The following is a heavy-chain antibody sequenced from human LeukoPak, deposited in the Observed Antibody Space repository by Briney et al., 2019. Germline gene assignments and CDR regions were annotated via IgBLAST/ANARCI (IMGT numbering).Heavy chain of an antibody. CDR3: ARRSYSSPFDY. Sequence: SETLSLTCTVSGGSISSYYWGWIRQPPGKGLEWIGDILYSGSTDYNSSLKSRVTISVDTSRNQFSLKLSSVSAADTAVYYCARRSYSSPFDYWGQGTLVTVSS. V-gene: IGHV4-59*08. D-gene: IGHD6-19*01. J-gene: IGHJ4*02. CDR2: ILYSGST. CDR1: GGSISSYY.